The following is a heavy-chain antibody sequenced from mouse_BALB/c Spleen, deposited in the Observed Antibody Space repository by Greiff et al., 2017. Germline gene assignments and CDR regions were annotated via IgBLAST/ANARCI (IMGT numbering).Heavy chain of an antibody. V-gene: IGHV5-6-5*01. CDR3: ARGGDYRYDRAMDY. CDR1: GFTFSSYA. CDR2: ISSGGST. D-gene: IGHD2-14*01. Sequence: EVNVVESGGGLVKPGGSLKLSCAASGFTFSSYAMSWVRQTPEKRLEWVASISSGGSTYYPDSVKGRFTISRDNARNILYLQMSSLRSEDTAMYYCARGGDYRYDRAMDYWGQGTSVTVSS. J-gene: IGHJ4*01.